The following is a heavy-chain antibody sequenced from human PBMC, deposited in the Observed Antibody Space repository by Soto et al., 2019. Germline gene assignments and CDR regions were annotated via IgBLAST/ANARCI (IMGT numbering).Heavy chain of an antibody. D-gene: IGHD3-9*01. V-gene: IGHV1-18*01. J-gene: IGHJ6*02. CDR2: SSAYNGNT. Sequence: ASVKVSCKASGYTFTSYGISWVRQAPGQGLEWMGWSSAYNGNTNYAEKLQGRVTMTTDTSTSTAYMELRSLRSDDTAVYYCARGGLRYFDWLRYGMDVWGQGTTVTFSS. CDR3: ARGGLRYFDWLRYGMDV. CDR1: GYTFTSYG.